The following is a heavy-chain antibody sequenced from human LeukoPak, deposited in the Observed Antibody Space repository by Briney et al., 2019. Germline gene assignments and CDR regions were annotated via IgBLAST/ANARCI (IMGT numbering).Heavy chain of an antibody. CDR2: ISGSGSNT. V-gene: IGHV3-23*01. Sequence: GGSLRLSCAASGFTFSSSVMSWVHQAPGKGLEWVSTISGSGSNTYYADSVKGRFTISRDNSKSTLHLQMNSLRAEDTAVYYCAKLVAHWGQGTLVTVSS. CDR3: AKLVAH. J-gene: IGHJ4*02. D-gene: IGHD5-12*01. CDR1: GFTFSSSV.